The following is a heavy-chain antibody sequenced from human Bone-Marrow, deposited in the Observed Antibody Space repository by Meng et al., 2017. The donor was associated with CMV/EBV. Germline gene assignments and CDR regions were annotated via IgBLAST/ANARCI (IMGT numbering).Heavy chain of an antibody. CDR2: IYYSGGT. J-gene: IGHJ6*02. CDR1: SISCSRYD. V-gene: IGHV4-39*01. CDR3: ARQSSGSYYYYYGMDV. D-gene: IGHD1-26*01. Sequence: SISCSRYDSGWVRQPPGKGLGWIGGIYYSGGTSYNPSLKSRVAISIDTSKNQFSLKLSSVTAADTAVYYCARQSSGSYYYYYGMDVWGQGTTVTVSS.